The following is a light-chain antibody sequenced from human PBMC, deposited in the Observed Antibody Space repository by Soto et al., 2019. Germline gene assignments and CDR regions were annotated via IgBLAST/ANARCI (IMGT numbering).Light chain of an antibody. V-gene: IGKV2-30*02. J-gene: IGKJ2*01. CDR1: QSLVHSDGNTY. Sequence: DVVMTQSPLSLPVTLGQPASISCRSSQSLVHSDGNTYLNWFHQRPGQSPRRLIYKVSNRDSAVFDRLNGHGSETEFTLKISGVEAVGVGVDDLLQGTHCSPYAFGEGTKVEIK. CDR3: LQGTHCSPYA. CDR2: KVS.